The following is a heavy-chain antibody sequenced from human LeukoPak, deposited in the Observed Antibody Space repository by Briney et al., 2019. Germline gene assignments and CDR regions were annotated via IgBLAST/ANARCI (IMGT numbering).Heavy chain of an antibody. CDR2: IIPIFGTA. J-gene: IGHJ3*02. CDR3: ATDCGNSGAFDI. Sequence: ASVKVSCKASGGTFSSYAISWVRQAPGQGLEWMGGIIPIFGTANYAQKFQGRVTITADESTSTAYMELSSLRSEDTAVYYCATDCGNSGAFDIWGQGTMVTVSS. CDR1: GGTFSSYA. D-gene: IGHD4-23*01. V-gene: IGHV1-69*13.